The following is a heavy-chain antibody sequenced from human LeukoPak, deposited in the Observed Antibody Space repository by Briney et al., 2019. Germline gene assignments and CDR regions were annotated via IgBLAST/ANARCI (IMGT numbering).Heavy chain of an antibody. CDR3: ARDPSGYRNDAFDI. CDR2: IYYSGST. D-gene: IGHD1-14*01. V-gene: IGHV4-59*01. Sequence: SDTLSLTCTVSGGSISSYYWSWIRQPTGKGLEGIGYIYYSGSTNYNPSLKSRVTISVDTSKNQFSLKLSSVTAADTAVYYCARDPSGYRNDAFDIWGQGTMVTVSS. J-gene: IGHJ3*02. CDR1: GGSISSYY.